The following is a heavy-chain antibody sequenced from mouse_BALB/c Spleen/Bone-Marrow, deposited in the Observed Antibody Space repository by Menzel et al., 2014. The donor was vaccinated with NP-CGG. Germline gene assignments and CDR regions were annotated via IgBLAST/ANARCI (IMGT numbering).Heavy chain of an antibody. V-gene: IGHV1S81*02. Sequence: QVQLQQPGAELVKPGASVKLSCKASGYTFTSYWMHWVKQRPGQGLEWIGEINPSNGRTNYNEKFKSRATLTVDKSSSTAYMQLNSLTSEDSAVYYCARDYYDKGRFPYRGQGTLVIVSA. CDR2: INPSNGRT. J-gene: IGHJ3*01. CDR1: GYTFTSYW. CDR3: ARDYYDKGRFPY. D-gene: IGHD2-4*01.